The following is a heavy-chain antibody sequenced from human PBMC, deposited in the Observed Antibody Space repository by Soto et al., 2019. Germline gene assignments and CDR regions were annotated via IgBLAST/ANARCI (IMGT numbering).Heavy chain of an antibody. V-gene: IGHV1-8*01. D-gene: IGHD5-12*01. CDR2: MNPNSGNT. Sequence: QVQLVQSEAEVKKPGASVKVSCKASGYTFTSYDINWVRHATGQGLEWMGWMNPNSGNTGYAQKFQGRVTMTRNTSISTAYMELSSLRSEDTAVYYCARAGDSGYDYGEGGYYGMDVWGQGTTVTVSS. CDR1: GYTFTSYD. CDR3: ARAGDSGYDYGEGGYYGMDV. J-gene: IGHJ6*02.